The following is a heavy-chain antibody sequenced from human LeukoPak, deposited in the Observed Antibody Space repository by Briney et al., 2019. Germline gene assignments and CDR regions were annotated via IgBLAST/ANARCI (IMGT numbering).Heavy chain of an antibody. CDR2: IIPIFGTA. J-gene: IGHJ6*03. D-gene: IGHD3-10*01. CDR1: GGTFSSYA. CDR3: ARDQAWRVRGPAYYYYMDV. V-gene: IGHV1-69*06. Sequence: GASVEVSCKASGGTFSSYAISWVRQAPGQGLEWMGGIIPIFGTANYAQKFQGRVTITADKSTSTAYMELSSLRSEDTAVYYCARDQAWRVRGPAYYYYMDVWGKGTTVTVSS.